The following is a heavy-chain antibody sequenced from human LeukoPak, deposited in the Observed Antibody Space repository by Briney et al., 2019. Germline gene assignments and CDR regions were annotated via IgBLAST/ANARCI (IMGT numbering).Heavy chain of an antibody. V-gene: IGHV4-59*01. CDR2: IYHSGST. CDR3: ARGGGYASPIGY. D-gene: IGHD5-12*01. J-gene: IGHJ4*02. Sequence: SETLSLTCTLSGGSISTYYWSWIRQPPGKGLEWIGYIYHSGSTNYNPSLKSRVTISVDASKNQFSLKLSSVTAADTAVYYCARGGGYASPIGYWGQGALVTVSS. CDR1: GGSISTYY.